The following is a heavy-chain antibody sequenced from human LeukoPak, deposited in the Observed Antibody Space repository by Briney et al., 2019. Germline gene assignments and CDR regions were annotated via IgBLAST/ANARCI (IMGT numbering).Heavy chain of an antibody. D-gene: IGHD2-21*01. Sequence: SQTLSLSCTLPRDSPIHAHSFSDSIRQRPGDCLEWLGHIFYNGTADFHPSLARRVSFSVDPSKKQFSLNLVSVTAADAAIYYCARGRIDCNHGVCIKYFFDFWGQGSLVTVSS. J-gene: IGHJ4*02. CDR2: IFYNGTA. CDR1: RDSPIHAHSF. V-gene: IGHV4-31*03. CDR3: ARGRIDCNHGVCIKYFFDF.